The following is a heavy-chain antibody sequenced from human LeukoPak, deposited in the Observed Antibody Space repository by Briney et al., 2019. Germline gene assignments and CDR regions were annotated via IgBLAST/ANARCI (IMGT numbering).Heavy chain of an antibody. CDR3: ARELRYFDWLLYGVGWFDP. V-gene: IGHV4-34*01. J-gene: IGHJ5*02. D-gene: IGHD3-9*01. CDR2: INHSGST. CDR1: GGSFSGYY. Sequence: SETLSLTCAVYGGSFSGYYWSWIRQPPGKGLEWIGEINHSGSTNYNPSLKSRVTISVDTSKNQFSLKLSSVTAADTAVYYCARELRYFDWLLYGVGWFDPWGQGTLVTVSS.